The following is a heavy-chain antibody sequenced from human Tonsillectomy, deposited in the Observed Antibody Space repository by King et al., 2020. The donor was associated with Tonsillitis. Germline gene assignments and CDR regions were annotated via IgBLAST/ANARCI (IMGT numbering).Heavy chain of an antibody. CDR2: INTKTGNP. CDR1: GYTFTSYA. D-gene: IGHD3-16*01. Sequence: VQLVESGSELKKPGASVRISCKASGYTFTSYAMNWVRQAPGQGLEWMGWINTKTGNPTYAQGFTGRFVFSLDTSVSTAYLQISSLKAEDTAVYYCARRWIRNALWGLYGMDVWGQGTTVTVSS. CDR3: ARRWIRNALWGLYGMDV. J-gene: IGHJ6*02. V-gene: IGHV7-4-1*02.